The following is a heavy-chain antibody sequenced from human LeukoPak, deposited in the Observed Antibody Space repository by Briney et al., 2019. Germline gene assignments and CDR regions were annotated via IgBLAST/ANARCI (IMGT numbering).Heavy chain of an antibody. V-gene: IGHV3-23*01. CDR3: AKGSALDYFDY. Sequence: GGSLRLSCAASGFTFSSYSMNWVRQAPGKGLEWVSAISGSGGSTYYADSVKGRFTISRDNSKNTLYLQMNSLRAEDTAVYYCAKGSALDYFDYWGQGTLVTVSS. CDR1: GFTFSSYS. CDR2: ISGSGGST. J-gene: IGHJ4*02.